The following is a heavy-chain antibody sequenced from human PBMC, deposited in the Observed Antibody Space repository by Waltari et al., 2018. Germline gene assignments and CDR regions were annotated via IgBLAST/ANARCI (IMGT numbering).Heavy chain of an antibody. CDR2: MDSSGNT. J-gene: IGHJ4*02. CDR1: GGSISSSGYY. CDR3: VRDFGDHRTDY. D-gene: IGHD4-17*01. Sequence: QPQLQESGPGLVKSSENLSPTCTVSGGSISSSGYYWRWIRQPPGKGLEWIGTMDSSGNTYYNPSLKSRVTISVDTSKRQFSLKLNSVTAADTAVYYCVRDFGDHRTDYWGQGTLVTVSS. V-gene: IGHV4-39*02.